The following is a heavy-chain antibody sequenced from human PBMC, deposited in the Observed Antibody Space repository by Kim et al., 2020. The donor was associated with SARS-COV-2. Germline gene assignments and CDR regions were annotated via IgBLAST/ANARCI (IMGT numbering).Heavy chain of an antibody. J-gene: IGHJ1*01. CDR1: GFTFSSYG. V-gene: IGHV3-30*18. D-gene: IGHD3-22*01. Sequence: GGSLRLSCAASGFTFSSYGMHWVRQAPGKGLEWVAVISYDGSNKYYAYSVKGRFTISRDNSKNTLYLQMNSLRAEDTAVYYCAKDRYYYDSSGYYYEYFQHWGQGTLVTVSS. CDR3: AKDRYYYDSSGYYYEYFQH. CDR2: ISYDGSNK.